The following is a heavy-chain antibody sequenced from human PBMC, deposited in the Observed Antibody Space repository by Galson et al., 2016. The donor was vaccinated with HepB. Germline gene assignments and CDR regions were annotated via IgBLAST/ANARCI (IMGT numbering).Heavy chain of an antibody. J-gene: IGHJ5*02. Sequence: ETLSLTCAVSGDSISSTSWWTWVRQTPGKGLEWIGEIYLSGNTNYNPSLKSRVTVSVDTSKNQFSLKLTSVTAADTAVYYCVRQPLSARRFDPWGQGTLVTVSS. CDR1: GDSISSTSW. CDR3: VRQPLSARRFDP. V-gene: IGHV4-4*02. CDR2: IYLSGNT.